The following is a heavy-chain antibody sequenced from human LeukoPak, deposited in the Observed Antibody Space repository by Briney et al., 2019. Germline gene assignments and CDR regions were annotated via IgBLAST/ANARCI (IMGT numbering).Heavy chain of an antibody. V-gene: IGHV1-2*02. CDR3: ARDAYPVVPADDNWFDP. CDR2: INPNSGGT. J-gene: IGHJ5*02. Sequence: ASVKVSCKASGYTFTGYYMHWVRQAPGQGLEWMGWINPNSGGTNYAQKFQGRVTMTRDTSISTAYMELSRLRSDDTAVYYCARDAYPVVPADDNWFDPWGQGTLGTVSS. CDR1: GYTFTGYY. D-gene: IGHD2-2*01.